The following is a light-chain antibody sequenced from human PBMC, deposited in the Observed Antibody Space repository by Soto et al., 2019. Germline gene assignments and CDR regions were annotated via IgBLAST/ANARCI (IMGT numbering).Light chain of an antibody. Sequence: QSVLTQPPSVSGAPGQRVTISCTGSSSNIGAGYGVHWYQQLPGTAPRLLNYDNNNRPSGVPDRFSGSKSGTSASLAITGLQAEDEADYYCQSYDSSLSEVFGTGTKVTVL. CDR2: DNN. CDR1: SSNIGAGYG. CDR3: QSYDSSLSEV. J-gene: IGLJ1*01. V-gene: IGLV1-40*01.